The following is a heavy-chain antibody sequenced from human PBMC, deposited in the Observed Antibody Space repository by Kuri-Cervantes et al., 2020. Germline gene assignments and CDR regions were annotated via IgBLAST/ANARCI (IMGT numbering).Heavy chain of an antibody. D-gene: IGHD2-2*01. V-gene: IGHV1-69*13. Sequence: AVTVSRKASGGTFSSYEISWVRQAPGQGLEWMGGIIPIFGTANYAQKFQGRVTITADESTSTAYMELSSLRSDDTAVYYCARAAQYCSSSSCWRTLYYYYMDVWGKGTTVTVSS. CDR2: IIPIFGTA. CDR1: GGTFSSYE. J-gene: IGHJ6*03. CDR3: ARAAQYCSSSSCWRTLYYYYMDV.